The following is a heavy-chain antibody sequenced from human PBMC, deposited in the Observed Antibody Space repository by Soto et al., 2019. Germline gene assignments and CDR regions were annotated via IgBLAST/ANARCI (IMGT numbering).Heavy chain of an antibody. J-gene: IGHJ4*02. V-gene: IGHV3-11*01. CDR3: ARDGDYYDSSGYCHDY. Sequence: NPGGSLRLSCAASGFTFSDYYMSWIRQAPGKGLEWVSYISSSGSTIYYADSVKGRFTISRDNAKNSLYLQMNSLRAEDTAVYYCARDGDYYDSSGYCHDYWGQGTLVTVSS. CDR2: ISSSGSTI. CDR1: GFTFSDYY. D-gene: IGHD3-22*01.